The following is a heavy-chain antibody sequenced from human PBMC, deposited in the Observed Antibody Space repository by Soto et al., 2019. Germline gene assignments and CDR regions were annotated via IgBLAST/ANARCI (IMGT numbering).Heavy chain of an antibody. Sequence: HPGGSLRLSCAASGFTFRNYAMNWVRQAPGKGREWVSGISVSGGSTYYADSVKGRFTVSRDNSKNTVFLQMNSLRAEDTAVYFCAKGMYYYDSSGYRLFDYWGQGTLVTVSS. J-gene: IGHJ4*02. V-gene: IGHV3-23*01. D-gene: IGHD3-22*01. CDR2: ISVSGGST. CDR1: GFTFRNYA. CDR3: AKGMYYYDSSGYRLFDY.